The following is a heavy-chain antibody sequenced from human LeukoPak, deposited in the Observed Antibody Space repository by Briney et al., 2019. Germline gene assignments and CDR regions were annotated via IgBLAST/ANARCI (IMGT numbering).Heavy chain of an antibody. CDR1: GDSFSAPNYH. CDR3: ARALYVGWFDP. Sequence: SETLSLTCTVAGDSFSAPNYHWGWLRQTPGKGLEWIGSVFHSGRTFYNPSLKSRVTISIDPSKNQLSLSVTSVTAADTAVYYCARALYVGWFDPWGQGTLVTVSS. J-gene: IGHJ5*02. D-gene: IGHD3-16*01. V-gene: IGHV4-39*07. CDR2: VFHSGRT.